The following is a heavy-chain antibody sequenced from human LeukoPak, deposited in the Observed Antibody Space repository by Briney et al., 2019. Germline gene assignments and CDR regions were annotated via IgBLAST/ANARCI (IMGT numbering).Heavy chain of an antibody. CDR1: GYTFTSYY. CDR2: INPSGGST. V-gene: IGHV1-46*01. Sequence: GASVKVSCKASGYTFTSYYMHWVRQAPGQGLEWMGVINPSGGSTSYAQKFQGRVTMTRDTATSTVYMEVSRLRSEDTAAYYCARDHIYTGPRITMVRGVLYGMDVWGQGTTVTVSS. J-gene: IGHJ6*02. CDR3: ARDHIYTGPRITMVRGVLYGMDV. D-gene: IGHD3-10*01.